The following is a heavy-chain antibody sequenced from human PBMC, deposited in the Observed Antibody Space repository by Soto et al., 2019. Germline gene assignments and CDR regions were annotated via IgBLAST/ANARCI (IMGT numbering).Heavy chain of an antibody. CDR3: AKDLILLYSSSDCDY. CDR2: ISGSGGST. Sequence: EVQLLESGGGLVQPGGSLRLSCAASGFTFSSYAMSWVRQAPGKGLEWVSAISGSGGSTYYADSVKGRFTISRDNSKNTLYLQMNSLRAEDTAVYYCAKDLILLYSSSDCDYWCQGTLVTVSS. V-gene: IGHV3-23*01. J-gene: IGHJ4*02. D-gene: IGHD6-6*01. CDR1: GFTFSSYA.